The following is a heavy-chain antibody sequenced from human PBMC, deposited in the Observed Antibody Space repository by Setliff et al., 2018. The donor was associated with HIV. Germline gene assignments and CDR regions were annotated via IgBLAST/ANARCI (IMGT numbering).Heavy chain of an antibody. CDR1: GFTFGDYT. Sequence: GGSLRLSCTVSGFTFGDYTMSWVRQAPGKGLEWVATMSGSTGDTYYADSVKGRLTISRDNSKNSLYLQMNSLRAEDTAVYYCARDTELAYVDYWGQGTLVTVSS. CDR3: ARDTELAYVDY. V-gene: IGHV3-23*01. J-gene: IGHJ4*02. CDR2: MSGSTGDT. D-gene: IGHD4-4*01.